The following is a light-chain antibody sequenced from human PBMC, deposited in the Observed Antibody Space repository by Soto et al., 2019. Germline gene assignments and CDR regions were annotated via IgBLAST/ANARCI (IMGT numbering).Light chain of an antibody. Sequence: DIQMTQSPSTLSASVGDRVTITCRASQSISSWLAWYQQKPVKAPKLLIYDASSLESGVPSRFSGSGSGTEFTLTISSLQPDDFANYYCQQYNSYSAFGQGTKVEI. CDR3: QQYNSYSA. CDR2: DAS. J-gene: IGKJ1*01. V-gene: IGKV1-5*01. CDR1: QSISSW.